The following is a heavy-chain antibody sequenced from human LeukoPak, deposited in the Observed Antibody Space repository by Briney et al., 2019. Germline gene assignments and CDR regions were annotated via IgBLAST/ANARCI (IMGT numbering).Heavy chain of an antibody. J-gene: IGHJ1*01. CDR1: GFTFSFYE. CDR2: ISSSGITI. V-gene: IGHV3-48*03. D-gene: IGHD2-15*01. CDR3: ARDSYCSGGTCYSSAEYFQH. Sequence: GGSLRLSCAASGFTFSFYEMNWVRQALGKGLEWVSYISSSGITIYYADSVKGRFTISRDNARNSLYLQMNSLRAEDTAVYYCARDSYCSGGTCYSSAEYFQHWGQGTLVTVSS.